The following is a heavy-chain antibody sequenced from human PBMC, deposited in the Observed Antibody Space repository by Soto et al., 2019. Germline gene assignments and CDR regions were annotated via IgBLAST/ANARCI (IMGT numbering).Heavy chain of an antibody. CDR2: IYYTGST. CDR3: ARDKITGLFDY. J-gene: IGHJ4*02. Sequence: PSETLSLTCTVSGDSFSNYYWNWIRQPPGKGLEWIGEIYYTGSTNYNPSLKSRVTISVDTSKNQFSLKLTSVTAADTAVYYCARDKITGLFDYWGQGTLVTVSS. V-gene: IGHV4-59*12. D-gene: IGHD2-8*02. CDR1: GDSFSNYY.